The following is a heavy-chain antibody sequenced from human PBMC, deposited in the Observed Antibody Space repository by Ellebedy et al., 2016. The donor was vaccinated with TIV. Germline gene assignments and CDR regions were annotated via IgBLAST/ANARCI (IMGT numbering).Heavy chain of an antibody. CDR3: AKDPGTTFTGTAPYYFDY. J-gene: IGHJ4*02. CDR2: ISWNGGSR. CDR1: GFTFDDYA. V-gene: IGHV3-9*01. D-gene: IGHD1-14*01. Sequence: SLKISXEASGFTFDDYAVHRVRQAPGKGLEWVSGISWNGGSRGYADSVKGRFTISRDNARNSLYLQMNSLRREDTALYYCAKDPGTTFTGTAPYYFDYWGQGTLVTVSS.